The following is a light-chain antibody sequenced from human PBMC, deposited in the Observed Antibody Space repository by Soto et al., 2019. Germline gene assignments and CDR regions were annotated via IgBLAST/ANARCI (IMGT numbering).Light chain of an antibody. CDR1: SSDVGGYNY. J-gene: IGLJ1*01. Sequence: QLVLTQPASVSGSPGQSITISCTGTSSDVGGYNYVSWYQQHPGKAPKLMIYDVSNRPSGVSNRFSGSKSGNTASLTISGLQSEEEADYYCSSYTRSSTRVFGTGTTVTVL. CDR2: DVS. V-gene: IGLV2-14*01. CDR3: SSYTRSSTRV.